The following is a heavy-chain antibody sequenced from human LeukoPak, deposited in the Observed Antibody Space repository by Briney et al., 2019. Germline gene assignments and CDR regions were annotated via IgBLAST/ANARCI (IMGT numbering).Heavy chain of an antibody. J-gene: IGHJ5*02. CDR2: IWDDGNNK. D-gene: IGHD2-8*01. CDR1: GFTFTTYV. CDR3: ARDNGEWRLNWFDH. V-gene: IGHV3-33*01. Sequence: GGSLRLSCAASGFTFTTYVMHWVRQAPGKGLDWVALIWDDGNNKYYADSVKGRFTISRDNSKNTLYLQMNSLRAEDTAVYYCARDNGEWRLNWFDHWGQGTLVTVSS.